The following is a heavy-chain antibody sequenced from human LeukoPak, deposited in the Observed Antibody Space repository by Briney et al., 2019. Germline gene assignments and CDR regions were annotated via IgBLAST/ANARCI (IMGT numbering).Heavy chain of an antibody. CDR1: GFTFSSYA. Sequence: GGSLRLSCAASGFTFSSYAMSWVRQAPGKGLEWVAFIRYDGSNKYYADSVKGRFTISRDNSKNTLYLQMNSLRAEDTAVYYCAKEDTAGEYFDYWGQGTLVTVSS. J-gene: IGHJ4*02. CDR3: AKEDTAGEYFDY. D-gene: IGHD5-18*01. CDR2: IRYDGSNK. V-gene: IGHV3-30*02.